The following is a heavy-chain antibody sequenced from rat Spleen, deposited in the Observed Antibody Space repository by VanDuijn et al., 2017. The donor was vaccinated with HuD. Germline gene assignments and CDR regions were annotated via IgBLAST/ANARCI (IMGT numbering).Heavy chain of an antibody. Sequence: QVQLKESGPGLVQPSQTLSLTCTVSGFSLTSNSVHWVRQPPGKGLEWMGGIWGDGSTDYNSDLKSRLSISRDTSKSQVFLKMNSPQTEDTAIYFCTHLWAYWGQGTLVTVSS. J-gene: IGHJ3*01. CDR1: GFSLTSNS. V-gene: IGHV2-1*01. CDR2: IWGDGST. CDR3: THLWAY. D-gene: IGHD4-6*01.